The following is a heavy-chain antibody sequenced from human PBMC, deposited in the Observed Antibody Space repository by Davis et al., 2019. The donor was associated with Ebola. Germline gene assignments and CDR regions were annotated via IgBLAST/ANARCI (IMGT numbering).Heavy chain of an antibody. J-gene: IGHJ4*02. CDR3: ARGITMIVVAYFDY. CDR1: GYTFTSYD. CDR2: MNPNSGNT. V-gene: IGHV1-8*01. D-gene: IGHD3-22*01. Sequence: ASVKVSCKASGYTFTSYDINWVRQATGQGLEWMGWMNPNSGNTGYAQKFQGRVTMTRNTSISTAYMELSSLRSEDTAVYYCARGITMIVVAYFDYWGQGTLVTVSS.